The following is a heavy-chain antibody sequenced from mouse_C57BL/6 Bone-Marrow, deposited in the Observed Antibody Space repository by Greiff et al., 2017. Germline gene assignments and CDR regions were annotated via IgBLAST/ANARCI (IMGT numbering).Heavy chain of an antibody. CDR1: GYSITSGYY. CDR2: ISYDGSN. D-gene: IGHD1-1*01. J-gene: IGHJ2*01. V-gene: IGHV3-6*01. CDR3: ARVGLLYYFDY. Sequence: DVKLQESGPGLVKPSQSLSLTCSVTGYSITSGYYWNWIRQFPGNKLEWMGYISYDGSNNYNPSLKNRISINRDTSKNQFFLKLNSVTNEDTATYYCARVGLLYYFDYWGQGTTLTVSS.